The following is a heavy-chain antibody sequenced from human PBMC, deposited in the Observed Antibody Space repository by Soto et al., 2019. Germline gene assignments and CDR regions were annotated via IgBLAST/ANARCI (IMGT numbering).Heavy chain of an antibody. D-gene: IGHD2-2*01. Sequence: NLYLTCAVSGGSISSGGYSWSWIRQPPGKGLEWIGYIYHSGSTYYSPSLKSRVTISVDRSKNQFSLKLSSVTAANTAVYYCARVPDRWGQGTLVTVS. CDR2: IYHSGST. CDR1: GGSISSGGYS. CDR3: ARVPDR. V-gene: IGHV4-30-2*01. J-gene: IGHJ5*02.